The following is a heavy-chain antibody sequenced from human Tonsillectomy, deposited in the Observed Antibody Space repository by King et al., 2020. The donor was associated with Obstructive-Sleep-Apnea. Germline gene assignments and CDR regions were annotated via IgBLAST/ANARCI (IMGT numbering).Heavy chain of an antibody. CDR2: IFYSGNT. J-gene: IGHJ3*02. CDR1: GGSIRSPGYY. D-gene: IGHD5-12*01. Sequence: QLQESGPGLMKPSQTLSLTCTVSGGSIRSPGYYWSWIRPHPEKGLAGIGYIFYSGNTYFNPSFNRRSISSPHTSNQQFFLKLSSVTAADTAVYYCARLVASTRAFDIWGQGTTVTVSS. V-gene: IGHV4-31*03. CDR3: ARLVASTRAFDI.